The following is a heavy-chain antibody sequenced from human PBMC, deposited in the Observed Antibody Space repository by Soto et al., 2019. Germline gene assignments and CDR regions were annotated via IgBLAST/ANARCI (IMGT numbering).Heavy chain of an antibody. CDR2: IYYSGST. Sequence: ESLSPTCTVSGASISSYYWSWIRQPPGKGLEWIGYIYYSGSTNYNPSLKSRVTISVDTSKNQFSLTLSSVTAADTAVYYCAIMAYDSSGYYSWFDPWGQGTLVTVYS. D-gene: IGHD3-22*01. CDR1: GASISSYY. J-gene: IGHJ5*02. CDR3: AIMAYDSSGYYSWFDP. V-gene: IGHV4-59*01.